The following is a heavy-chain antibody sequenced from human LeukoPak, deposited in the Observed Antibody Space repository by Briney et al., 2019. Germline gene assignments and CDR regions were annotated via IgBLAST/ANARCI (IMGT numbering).Heavy chain of an antibody. CDR2: IYSGGST. Sequence: GGSLRLSCAASGFTVSSNYMSWVRQAPGKGLEWVSVIYSGGSTYYADSVKGRFTISSDNSKNTLYLQMNSLSAEDTAVYYCGRVGDTYGGVILIWGQGTMVTVSS. V-gene: IGHV3-53*01. CDR1: GFTVSSNY. D-gene: IGHD3-16*02. J-gene: IGHJ3*02. CDR3: GRVGDTYGGVILI.